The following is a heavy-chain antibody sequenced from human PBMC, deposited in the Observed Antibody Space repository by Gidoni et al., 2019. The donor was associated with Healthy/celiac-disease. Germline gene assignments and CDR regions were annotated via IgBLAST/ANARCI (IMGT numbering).Heavy chain of an antibody. CDR1: GFTFSSYS. CDR3: ARDEDGYNPNFDY. J-gene: IGHJ4*02. Sequence: EVQLVESGGGLVKPGGSLRLSCAASGFTFSSYSMNWVRQAPGKGLEWVSSISSSSSYIYYADSVKGRFTISRDNAKNSLYLQMNSLRAEDTAVYYCARDEDGYNPNFDYWGQGTLVTVSS. D-gene: IGHD5-12*01. V-gene: IGHV3-21*01. CDR2: ISSSSSYI.